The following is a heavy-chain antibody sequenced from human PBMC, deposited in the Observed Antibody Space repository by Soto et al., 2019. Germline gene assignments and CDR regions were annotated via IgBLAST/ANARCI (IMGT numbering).Heavy chain of an antibody. V-gene: IGHV3-23*01. J-gene: IGHJ4*02. CDR1: GFTFSSYA. CDR2: ISGSGGST. D-gene: IGHD3-3*01. CDR3: AKVGITIFGVVRDFDY. Sequence: GGSLRLSCAASGFTFSSYAMSWVRQAPGKGLEWVSAISGSGGSTYYADSVKGRFTISSDNSKNTLYLQMNSLRAEDTAVYYCAKVGITIFGVVRDFDYWGQGTLVTVSS.